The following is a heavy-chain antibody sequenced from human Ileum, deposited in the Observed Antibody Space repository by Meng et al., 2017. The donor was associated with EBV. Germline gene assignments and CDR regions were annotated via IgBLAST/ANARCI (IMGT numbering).Heavy chain of an antibody. CDR2: IYHSGST. V-gene: IGHV4-4*02. CDR3: ARVGQWLPIDY. D-gene: IGHD6-19*01. J-gene: IGHJ4*02. Sequence: VHLHESAPGLVKPSEALSLTCPGSGGSISSSNWWSWVRQPPGKGLEWIGEIYHSGSTNYNPSLKSRVTISVDKSKNQFSLNLSSVTAADTAVYYCARVGQWLPIDYWGQGTLVTVSS. CDR1: GGSISSSNW.